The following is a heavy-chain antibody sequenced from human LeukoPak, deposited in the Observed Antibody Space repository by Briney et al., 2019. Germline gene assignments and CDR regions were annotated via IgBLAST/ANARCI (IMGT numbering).Heavy chain of an antibody. J-gene: IGHJ4*02. CDR2: IFTTGST. CDR3: ARQAYCSSSSCYPFDY. Sequence: PSETLSLTCTVSGGSISSSYCNWIRQPAGKGLEWIGRIFTTGSTTYNPSLKSRVTISVDTSKNQFSLKLSSVTAADTAVYYCARQAYCSSSSCYPFDYWGQGTLVTVSS. V-gene: IGHV4-4*07. D-gene: IGHD2-2*01. CDR1: GGSISSSY.